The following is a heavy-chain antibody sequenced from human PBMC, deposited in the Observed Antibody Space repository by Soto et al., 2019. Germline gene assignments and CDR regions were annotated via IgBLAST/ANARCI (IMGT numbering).Heavy chain of an antibody. Sequence: GGPLTLYCPASGFSFSRYSTNWVRQAPGKGLEWVSSISSSSSYIYYADSVKGRFTISRDNAKNSLYLQMNSLRAEDTAVYYCARDPGYCSGGSCFNWLDPWGQGTLVTVSS. CDR3: ARDPGYCSGGSCFNWLDP. V-gene: IGHV3-21*01. CDR2: ISSSSSYI. D-gene: IGHD2-15*01. J-gene: IGHJ5*02. CDR1: GFSFSRYS.